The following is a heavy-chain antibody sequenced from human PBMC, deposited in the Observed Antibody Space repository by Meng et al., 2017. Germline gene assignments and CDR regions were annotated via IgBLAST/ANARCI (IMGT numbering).Heavy chain of an antibody. Sequence: VLRVESGPGLVKPAGSLTLSCTASGYSISGYNRYCWLHAPAGRLLWLTVKVYDSDSTYYNPSVQGRVTISVDIYNNPLSLRLFSVTAADTAVYFCARARRSRLLDYWGQGALVTVSS. CDR1: GYSISGYNR. D-gene: IGHD6-25*01. CDR3: ARARRSRLLDY. CDR2: VYDSDST. J-gene: IGHJ4*02. V-gene: IGHV4-4*01.